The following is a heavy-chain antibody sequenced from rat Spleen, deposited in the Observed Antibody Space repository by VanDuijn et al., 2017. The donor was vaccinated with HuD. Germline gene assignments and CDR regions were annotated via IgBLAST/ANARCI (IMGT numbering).Heavy chain of an antibody. Sequence: QVQLRESGPGLVQPSQALSLTCTVSGFSLTSNGVSWVRQPPGKGLEWMGVIWGDGSTKYNSALKSRLSITRDTSKSQVYLKMNSLQTEDTATYYCARHGSRRRVSYYFAYWGQGTLVTVSS. J-gene: IGHJ3*01. D-gene: IGHD1-11*01. V-gene: IGHV2-13*01. CDR2: IWGDGST. CDR1: GFSLTSNG. CDR3: ARHGSRRRVSYYFAY.